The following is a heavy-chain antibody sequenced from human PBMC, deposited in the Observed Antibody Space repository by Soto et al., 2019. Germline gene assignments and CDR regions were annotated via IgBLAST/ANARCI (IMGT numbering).Heavy chain of an antibody. CDR1: GGTFSSYA. CDR3: ARGDWNYGVGYYFDY. J-gene: IGHJ4*02. D-gene: IGHD1-7*01. V-gene: IGHV1-69*06. Sequence: SVKVSCKASGGTFSSYAISWVRQAPGQGLEWMGEIIPIFGTANYAQKFQGRVTITADKSTSTAYMELSSLRSEDTAVYYCARGDWNYGVGYYFDYWGQGTLVTVS. CDR2: IIPIFGTA.